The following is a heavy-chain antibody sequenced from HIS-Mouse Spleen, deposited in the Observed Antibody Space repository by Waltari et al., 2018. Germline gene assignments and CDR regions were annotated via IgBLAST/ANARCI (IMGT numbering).Heavy chain of an antibody. CDR3: ARDAALYYDSSGYLAAGY. Sequence: QVQLVQSGAEVKKPGASVKVSCKASGYTFTGYYMHWVRQAPGQGLEWMGWINPNSGGTNYAQKFQGRVTMTRDTSISTAYMELGRLRSDDTAVYYCARDAALYYDSSGYLAAGYWGQGTLVTVSS. CDR1: GYTFTGYY. V-gene: IGHV1-2*02. J-gene: IGHJ4*02. D-gene: IGHD3-22*01. CDR2: INPNSGGT.